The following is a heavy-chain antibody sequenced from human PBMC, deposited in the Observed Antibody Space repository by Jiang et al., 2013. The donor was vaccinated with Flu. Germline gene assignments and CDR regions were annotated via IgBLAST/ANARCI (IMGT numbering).Heavy chain of an antibody. J-gene: IGHJ5*02. Sequence: GLVKPSQTLSLTCSLSGGSISSGAYSWTWIRQPPGKGLEWIGYVYPSGDTYYNPSLQSRLAISVDRSKNQFSLKLSSVTAADTAVYYCAREAIAATSLRYFDPWGQGTQVTVSS. V-gene: IGHV4-30-2*01. CDR3: AREAIAATSLRYFDP. D-gene: IGHD6-13*01. CDR1: GGSISSGAYS. CDR2: VYPSGDT.